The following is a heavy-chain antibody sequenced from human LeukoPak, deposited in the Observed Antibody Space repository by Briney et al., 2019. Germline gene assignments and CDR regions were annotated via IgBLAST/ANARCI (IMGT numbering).Heavy chain of an antibody. V-gene: IGHV1-69*13. D-gene: IGHD2-2*01. CDR3: ARLGYCSSTSCLS. J-gene: IGHJ4*02. CDR2: IIPIFGTA. CDR1: GGTFSSYA. Sequence: ASVKVSCKASGGTFSSYAISWVRQAPGQGLEWMGGIIPIFGTANYAQKFQGRVTITADESTSTAYMELSSLRSEDTAVYYCARLGYCSSTSCLSWGQGTLVTVSS.